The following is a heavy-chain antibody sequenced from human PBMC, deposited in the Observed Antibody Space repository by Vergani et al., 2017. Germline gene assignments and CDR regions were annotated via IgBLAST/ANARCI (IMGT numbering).Heavy chain of an antibody. J-gene: IGHJ3*02. CDR1: GGSISSYY. CDR3: ASSPATYYDYVWGSYAGAFDI. Sequence: QVQLQESGPGLVTPSETLSLTCTVSGGSISSYYWSWIRQPPGKGLEWIGYIYYSGSTNYNPSLKSRVTISVDTSKNQFSLQLSSVTAADTAVYYCASSPATYYDYVWGSYAGAFDIWGQGTMVTVSS. D-gene: IGHD3-16*01. CDR2: IYYSGST. V-gene: IGHV4-59*01.